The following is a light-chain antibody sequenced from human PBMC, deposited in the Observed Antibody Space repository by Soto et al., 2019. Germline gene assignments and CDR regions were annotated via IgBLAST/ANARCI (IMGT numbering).Light chain of an antibody. CDR3: QQYGSSPTWT. CDR2: GAS. J-gene: IGKJ1*01. V-gene: IGKV3-20*01. CDR1: QSVSSSY. Sequence: ESVLTQSAGTLSLSPGERATLSCRASQSVSSSYLAWYQQKPGQAPRLLIYGASSRATDIPDRFSGSGSGTDFTLTISRLEPEDFAVYYCQQYGSSPTWTFGQGTKVDIK.